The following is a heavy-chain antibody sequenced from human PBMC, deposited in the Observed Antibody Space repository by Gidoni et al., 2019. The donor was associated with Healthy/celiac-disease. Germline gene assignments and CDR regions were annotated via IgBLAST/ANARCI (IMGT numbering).Heavy chain of an antibody. CDR1: GFTFSRYA. V-gene: IGHV3-23*01. J-gene: IGHJ6*02. Sequence: EVQLLESGGGLVQPGGSLRLPCAAPGFTFSRYAMTWVRQAPGKGLECVSGISGSGGSTYFPDSVKGRFAISRDNSKNTLYLQMNSLRAEDTAKYYCAKATGLNYFDSSGYYSYAMDVWGQGTTVTVSS. CDR2: ISGSGGST. D-gene: IGHD3-22*01. CDR3: AKATGLNYFDSSGYYSYAMDV.